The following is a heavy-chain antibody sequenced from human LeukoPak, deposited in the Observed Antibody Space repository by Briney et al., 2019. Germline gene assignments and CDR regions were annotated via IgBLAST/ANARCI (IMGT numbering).Heavy chain of an antibody. V-gene: IGHV4-59*12. CDR2: IHYSGTT. D-gene: IGHD5-18*01. J-gene: IGHJ4*02. CDR3: ARSRGYSYGPLDY. Sequence: PSETLSLTCTVSGDSINNYYWAWIRQPPGKGLEWIGYIHYSGTTYYNPSLKSRVTISVDSSRTQFSLKLSSVTAADTAVYYCARSRGYSYGPLDYWGQGTLVTVSS. CDR1: GDSINNYY.